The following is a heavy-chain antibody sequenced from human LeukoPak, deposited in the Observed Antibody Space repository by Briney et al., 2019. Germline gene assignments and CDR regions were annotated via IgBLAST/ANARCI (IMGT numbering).Heavy chain of an antibody. CDR2: IYYSGST. V-gene: IGHV4-30-4*01. Sequence: SETLSLTCTVSGGSISSGDYYWSWIRQPPGKGLEWIGYIYYSGSTYYNPSLKSRVTISVDTSKNQFSLKLSSVTAADTAVYFCARLQWLSTPFFDYWGQGTLVTVSS. CDR3: ARLQWLSTPFFDY. J-gene: IGHJ4*02. D-gene: IGHD6-19*01. CDR1: GGSISSGDYY.